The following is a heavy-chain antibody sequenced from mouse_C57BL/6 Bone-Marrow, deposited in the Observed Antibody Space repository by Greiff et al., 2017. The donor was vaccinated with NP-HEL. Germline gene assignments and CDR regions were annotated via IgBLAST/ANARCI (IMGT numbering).Heavy chain of an antibody. D-gene: IGHD2-2*01. Sequence: EVQLQQSGPVLVKPGASVKMSCKASGYTFTDYYMNWVKQSHGKSLEWIGVINPYNGGTSSNQKFKGKATLTVDKSSSTAYMELNSLTSEDSAVYYCARGLRRDGSYYAMDYWGQGTSVTVSS. V-gene: IGHV1-19*01. CDR2: INPYNGGT. CDR3: ARGLRRDGSYYAMDY. CDR1: GYTFTDYY. J-gene: IGHJ4*01.